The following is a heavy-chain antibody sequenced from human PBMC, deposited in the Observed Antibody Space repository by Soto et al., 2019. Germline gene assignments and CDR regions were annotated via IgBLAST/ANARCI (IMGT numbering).Heavy chain of an antibody. Sequence: GGSLRLSCAASGLSVSSSDMSWVRQASGKGLEWVSVIYSGGSTHDADSVKGRFTISRDNSKNTVHLQMNSLRVDDTAVYFCSTSSRNEYHFAMDAWGQGTTVTVSS. J-gene: IGHJ6*02. D-gene: IGHD6-6*01. CDR2: IYSGGST. V-gene: IGHV3-53*01. CDR1: GLSVSSSD. CDR3: STSSRNEYHFAMDA.